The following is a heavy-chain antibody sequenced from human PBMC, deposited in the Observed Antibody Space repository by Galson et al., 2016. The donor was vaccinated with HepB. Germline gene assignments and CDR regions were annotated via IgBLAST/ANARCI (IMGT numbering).Heavy chain of an antibody. D-gene: IGHD3-22*01. V-gene: IGHV1-3*01. J-gene: IGHJ4*02. CDR1: GYTFTTYA. CDR3: AAHSDYYYVCFDS. CDR2: INAGNGNT. Sequence: SVKVSCKASGYTFTTYAIHWVRQAPGQRLEWMGWINAGNGNTKCSQKFQGRVTITRATSATTAYMELSSLRSEDTAVYYCAAHSDYYYVCFDSWGQGTLVTVSS.